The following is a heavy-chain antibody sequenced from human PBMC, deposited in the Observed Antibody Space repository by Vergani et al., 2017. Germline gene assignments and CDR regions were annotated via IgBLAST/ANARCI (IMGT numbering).Heavy chain of an antibody. CDR2: ISGSGGST. V-gene: IGHV3-23*01. Sequence: EVQLLESGGGLVQPGGSLRLSCAASGFTFSSHAMSWVRQAPGKGLEWVSAISGSGGSTYYADSVKGRFTISRDNSKNTLYLQMNSLRAEDTAVYYCATTSGIAVAGKVDYWGQGTLVTVSS. CDR3: ATTSGIAVAGKVDY. J-gene: IGHJ4*02. D-gene: IGHD6-19*01. CDR1: GFTFSSHA.